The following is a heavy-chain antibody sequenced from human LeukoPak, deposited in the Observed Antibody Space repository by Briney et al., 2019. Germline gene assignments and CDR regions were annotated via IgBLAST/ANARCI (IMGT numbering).Heavy chain of an antibody. V-gene: IGHV3-30-3*01. J-gene: IGHJ4*02. CDR3: ARVGSSYCSSSSCRTFAY. CDR2: RSYDGSIE. D-gene: IGHD2-2*01. CDR1: GFTFSSYA. Sequence: GGSLRLSCAASGFTFSSYAMHWVRQAPGKGLEWVAVRSYDGSIEDYADSVKGRFTISRDNSKNTLYVQVNSLRAEDTAVYYCARVGSSYCSSSSCRTFAYWGQGTLVTVSS.